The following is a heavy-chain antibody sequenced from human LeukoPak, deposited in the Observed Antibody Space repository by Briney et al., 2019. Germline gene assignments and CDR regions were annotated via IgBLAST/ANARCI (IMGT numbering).Heavy chain of an antibody. Sequence: RASVNVSCKASGYTFTSYGISWVRQAPGQGLEWMGWISAYNGNTNYAQKLQGRVTMTTDTSTSTAYMELRSLRSDDTAVYYCAKVGHNDILTGSLDSWGQGSLVTVSS. V-gene: IGHV1-18*01. J-gene: IGHJ4*02. CDR1: GYTFTSYG. CDR2: ISAYNGNT. D-gene: IGHD3-9*01. CDR3: AKVGHNDILTGSLDS.